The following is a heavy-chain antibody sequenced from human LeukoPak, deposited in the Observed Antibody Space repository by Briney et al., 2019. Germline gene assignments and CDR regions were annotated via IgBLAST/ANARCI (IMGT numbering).Heavy chain of an antibody. CDR3: ARDLYNWNYDY. Sequence: PSETLSLTCTVSGDSISSGDYYWSWIRQPAGKGLEWSGRISSSGSTNYNPSLKSRVTISVDTSKNQFSLKLSSVTAADTAVYYCARDLYNWNYDYWGQGTLVTVSS. CDR2: ISSSGST. D-gene: IGHD1-7*01. J-gene: IGHJ4*02. CDR1: GDSISSGDYY. V-gene: IGHV4-61*02.